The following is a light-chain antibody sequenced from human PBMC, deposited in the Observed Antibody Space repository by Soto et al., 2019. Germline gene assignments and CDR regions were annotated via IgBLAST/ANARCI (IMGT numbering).Light chain of an antibody. CDR2: AAS. CDR1: QSISNH. CDR3: QQSYSSPPT. Sequence: DIQMTQSRSSLSASLEDRVIITCRASQSISNHLNSYQQKPGKAPKLLIFAASSLQSGVPSRFSGSRSGPDFTLTISSLQPEDFATYYCQQSYSSPPTFGQGTKVDI. J-gene: IGKJ1*01. V-gene: IGKV1-39*01.